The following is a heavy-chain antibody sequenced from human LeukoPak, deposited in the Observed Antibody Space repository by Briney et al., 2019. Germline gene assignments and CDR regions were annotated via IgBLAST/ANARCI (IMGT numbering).Heavy chain of an antibody. V-gene: IGHV3-21*01. J-gene: IGHJ3*02. D-gene: IGHD4-23*01. CDR2: ISSSSSYI. CDR3: ARAQTTVVTRDAFDI. CDR1: GFTFSSYS. Sequence: GGSLRLSCAASGFTFSSYSMNWVRQAPGKGLEWVSSISSSSSYIYYADSVKGRFTISRDNAKNSLYLQMNSLRAEDTAVYYCARAQTTVVTRDAFDIWGQGTMVTVSS.